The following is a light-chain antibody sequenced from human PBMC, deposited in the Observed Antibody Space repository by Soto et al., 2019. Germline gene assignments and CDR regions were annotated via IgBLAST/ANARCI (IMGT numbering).Light chain of an antibody. J-gene: IGLJ3*02. V-gene: IGLV2-14*01. CDR3: TSFTTSSIWV. CDR2: EVS. Sequence: QSVLTQPVSVSGSPGQSITISCTGSSSDVGGYNYVSWYQQHPGKAPKLMIYEVSNRPSGISNRFSGSKSGNTASLTISGLRAEDEADYYCTSFTTSSIWVFGGGTKVTVL. CDR1: SSDVGGYNY.